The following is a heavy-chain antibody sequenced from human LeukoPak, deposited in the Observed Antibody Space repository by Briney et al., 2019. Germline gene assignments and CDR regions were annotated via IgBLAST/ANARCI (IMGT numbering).Heavy chain of an antibody. CDR3: ARVLGLDTFDI. CDR2: INPSDGST. D-gene: IGHD3-16*01. V-gene: IGHV1-46*01. J-gene: IGHJ3*02. CDR1: AYNFTSYY. Sequence: ASVKVSCKASAYNFTSYYMHWVRQAPGQGLEWMGIINPSDGSTNSAQKFQGRVTMTRDTSTSTVYMELSSLRSEDTAVYYCARVLGLDTFDIWGQGTMVTVSS.